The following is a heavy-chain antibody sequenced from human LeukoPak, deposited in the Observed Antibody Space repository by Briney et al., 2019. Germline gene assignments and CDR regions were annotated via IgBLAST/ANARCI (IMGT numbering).Heavy chain of an antibody. Sequence: RLETLSLTCAVYGGSFSGYYWSWIRQPPGKGLEWIGEINHSGSTNYNPSLKSRVNISVDTYKNQFSLKLSSVTAADTAVYYCARVAAAGTEVNWGQGTLGPVS. CDR3: ARVAAAGTEVN. D-gene: IGHD6-13*01. CDR1: GGSFSGYY. CDR2: INHSGST. V-gene: IGHV4-34*01. J-gene: IGHJ1*01.